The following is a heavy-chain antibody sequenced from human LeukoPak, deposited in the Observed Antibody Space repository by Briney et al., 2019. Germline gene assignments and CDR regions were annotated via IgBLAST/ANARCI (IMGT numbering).Heavy chain of an antibody. Sequence: SETLSLTCTVSGDSISSGFYFWGWIRQPPGKGLEWIGEISYSGNAYYNPSLKSRVTISMDTSKNQFFLNLNSVTASDTAVYYCARDRISSPPRYFDYWGQGTLVTVSS. D-gene: IGHD6-6*01. V-gene: IGHV4-39*02. CDR2: ISYSGNA. J-gene: IGHJ4*02. CDR1: GDSISSGFYF. CDR3: ARDRISSPPRYFDY.